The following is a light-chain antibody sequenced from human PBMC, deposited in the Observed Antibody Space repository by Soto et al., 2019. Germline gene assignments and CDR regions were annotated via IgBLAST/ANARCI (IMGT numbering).Light chain of an antibody. V-gene: IGKV1-5*01. CDR1: QSISSW. CDR3: QYYSSYSPT. J-gene: IGKJ3*01. Sequence: DIQMTQSPSTLSASVGDRVTITCRASQSISSWLAWYQQKSGKAPKLLIHDASSLESGAPSRFSGSGSGTEFTLTISSLQPDDFATYYCQYYSSYSPTFGPGTTVDIK. CDR2: DAS.